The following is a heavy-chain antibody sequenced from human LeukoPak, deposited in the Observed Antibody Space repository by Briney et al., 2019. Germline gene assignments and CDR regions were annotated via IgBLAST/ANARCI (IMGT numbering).Heavy chain of an antibody. D-gene: IGHD3-16*01. CDR2: IRYDGSNK. J-gene: IGHJ4*02. V-gene: IGHV3-30*02. CDR1: GFTFSSYG. CDR3: AKDWGSETPLHY. Sequence: PGGSLRLSCAASGFTFSSYGMHWVRQAPGKGLEGVAFIRYDGSNKYYADSVKGRFTISRDNSKNTLYLQMNSLRAEDTAVYYCAKDWGSETPLHYWGQGTLVTVSS.